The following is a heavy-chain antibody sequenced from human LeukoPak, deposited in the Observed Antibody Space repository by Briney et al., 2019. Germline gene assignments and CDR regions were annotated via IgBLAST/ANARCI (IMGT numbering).Heavy chain of an antibody. CDR3: ARAYYDSSGYYWLTFDY. D-gene: IGHD3-22*01. J-gene: IGHJ4*02. V-gene: IGHV1-8*03. CDR2: MNPNSGNT. CDR1: GYTFTSYD. Sequence: ASVKVSCEASGYTFTSYDINWVRQATGQGLEWMGWMNPNSGNTGYAQKFQGRVTITRNTSISTAYMELSSLRSEDTAVYYCARAYYDSSGYYWLTFDYWGQGTLVTVSS.